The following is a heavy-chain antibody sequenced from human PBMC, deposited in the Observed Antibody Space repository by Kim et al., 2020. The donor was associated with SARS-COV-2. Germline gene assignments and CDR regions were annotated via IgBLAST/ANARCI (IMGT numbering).Heavy chain of an antibody. V-gene: IGHV3-53*01. CDR2: IYSGGST. J-gene: IGHJ6*02. Sequence: GGSLRLSCAASGFTVSSNYMSWVRQAPGKGLEWVSVIYSGGSTYYADSVKGRFTISRDNSKNTLYLQMNSLRAEDTAVYYCARDGYDSSGYWSNYYGMDVWGQGTTVTVSS. CDR1: GFTVSSNY. CDR3: ARDGYDSSGYWSNYYGMDV. D-gene: IGHD3-22*01.